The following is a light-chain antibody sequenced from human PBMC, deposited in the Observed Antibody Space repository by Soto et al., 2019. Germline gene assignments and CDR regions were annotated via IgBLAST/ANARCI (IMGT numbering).Light chain of an antibody. J-gene: IGLJ1*01. Sequence: QSVLTQPASMSGSPGQSITISCTGTRSDIGTYNYLSWYQQHPGKAPRLVISDVSNRPSGVSNRFSGSKSGNTASLTITGLQSEDEADYYCMSYTTTSSGVCGSGTKLTVL. CDR3: MSYTTTSSGV. CDR2: DVS. CDR1: RSDIGTYNY. V-gene: IGLV2-14*03.